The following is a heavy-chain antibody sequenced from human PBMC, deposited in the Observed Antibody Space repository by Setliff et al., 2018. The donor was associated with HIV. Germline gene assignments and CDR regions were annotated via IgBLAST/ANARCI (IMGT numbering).Heavy chain of an antibody. D-gene: IGHD3-10*01. J-gene: IGHJ4*02. V-gene: IGHV3-23*01. CDR3: TTSGHGSGSYYGFDY. CDR1: GFTFSNYA. Sequence: PGGSLRLSCAASGFTFSNYAMSWVRQAPGKGLEWVSATSGSGRSTYYADSVKGRFTISRDNSKNTLYLQMNSLRAEDPAVYYCTTSGHGSGSYYGFDYWGQGTLVTVSS. CDR2: TSGSGRST.